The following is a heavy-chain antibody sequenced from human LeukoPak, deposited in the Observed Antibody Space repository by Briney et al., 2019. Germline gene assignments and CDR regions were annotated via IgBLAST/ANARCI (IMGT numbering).Heavy chain of an antibody. Sequence: PSETLSLTCTVSGYSISSGYYWGWIRQPPGKGLEWIGSIYHSGTTYYNPALKGRVTISVDTSKNQFSLKLSSVTAADTAVYYCASAGFGELGHDAFDIWGQGTMVTVSS. CDR2: IYHSGTT. CDR3: ASAGFGELGHDAFDI. CDR1: GYSISSGYY. V-gene: IGHV4-38-2*02. J-gene: IGHJ3*02. D-gene: IGHD3-10*01.